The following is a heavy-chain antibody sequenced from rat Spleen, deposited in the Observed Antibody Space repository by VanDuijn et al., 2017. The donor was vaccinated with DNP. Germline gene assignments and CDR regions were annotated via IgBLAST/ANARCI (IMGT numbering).Heavy chain of an antibody. D-gene: IGHD1-12*03. Sequence: EVQLQESGPGLVKPSQSLSLTCSVTGYSITSSYRWNWIRKFPGNKLEWMGYINTAGSTNYNPSLKSRISITSDTSKNQFFLQVNSVTTEDTATYYCARTGYYYDGWGYFDYWGQGVMVTVSS. CDR3: ARTGYYYDGWGYFDY. V-gene: IGHV3-3*01. CDR2: INTAGST. CDR1: GYSITSSYR. J-gene: IGHJ2*01.